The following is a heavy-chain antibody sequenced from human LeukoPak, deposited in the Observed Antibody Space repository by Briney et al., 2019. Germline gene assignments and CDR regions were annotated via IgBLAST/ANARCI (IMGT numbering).Heavy chain of an antibody. J-gene: IGHJ6*02. D-gene: IGHD4-17*01. Sequence: SVKVSCKASGGTFSSYAISWVRQAPGQGLEWMGGIIPIFGTANYAQKFQGRVTITADESTSTAYMELSSLRSEDTAVYYCAGATTVTTSSPYGMDVWGQGTTVTVSS. CDR3: AGATTVTTSSPYGMDV. CDR2: IIPIFGTA. V-gene: IGHV1-69*01. CDR1: GGTFSSYA.